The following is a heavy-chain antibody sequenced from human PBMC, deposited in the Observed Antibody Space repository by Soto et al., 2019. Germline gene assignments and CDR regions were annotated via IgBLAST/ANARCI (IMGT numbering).Heavy chain of an antibody. D-gene: IGHD2-2*01. CDR3: ARGKLGYCSSTSCPHTAYYYYYGMDV. CDR2: IYYSGST. J-gene: IGHJ6*02. Sequence: PSETLSLTCTVSGGSISSGGYYWSWIRQHPGKGLEWIGYIYYSGSTYYNPSLKSRVTISVDTSKNQFSLKLSSVTAADTAVYYCARGKLGYCSSTSCPHTAYYYYYGMDVWGQGTTVTVSS. V-gene: IGHV4-31*03. CDR1: GGSISSGGYY.